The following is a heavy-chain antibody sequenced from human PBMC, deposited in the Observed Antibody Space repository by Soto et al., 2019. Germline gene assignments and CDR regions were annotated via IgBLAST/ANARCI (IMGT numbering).Heavy chain of an antibody. CDR2: TYYRSKWYD. CDR3: ARSWFRHQVHWFDS. D-gene: IGHD1-1*01. J-gene: IGHJ5*01. CDR1: GDSVSSNTAA. Sequence: SQTLSLTCAISGDSVSSNTAAWNWIRQSPSRGLEWLGRTYYRSKWYDDYAESVSSRININPDTSKNQFSLHLNSVTPEDTAIYYCARSWFRHQVHWFDSWGEALLVTVSS. V-gene: IGHV6-1*01.